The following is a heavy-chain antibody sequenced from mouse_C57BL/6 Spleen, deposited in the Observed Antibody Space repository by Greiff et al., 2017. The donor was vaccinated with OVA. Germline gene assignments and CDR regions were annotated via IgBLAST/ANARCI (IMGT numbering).Heavy chain of an antibody. J-gene: IGHJ4*01. CDR3: ARLDLMDY. V-gene: IGHV2-2*01. CDR2: IWSGGST. CDR1: GFSLTSYG. Sequence: VQLVESGPGLVQPSQSLSITCTVSGFSLTSYGVHWVRQSPGKGLEWLGVIWSGGSTDYNAAFISRLSISKDNSKSQVFFKMNSLQADDTAIYYCARLDLMDYWGQGTSVTVSS.